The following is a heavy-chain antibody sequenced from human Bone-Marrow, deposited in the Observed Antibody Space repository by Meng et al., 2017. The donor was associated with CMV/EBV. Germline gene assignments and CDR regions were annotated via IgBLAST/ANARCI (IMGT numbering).Heavy chain of an antibody. CDR2: IYYSGST. CDR1: GGSISSSNYY. J-gene: IGHJ4*02. CDR3: ARGHPSSSGWYRDY. V-gene: IGHV4-39*07. D-gene: IGHD6-19*01. Sequence: GSLRLSCTVSGGSISSSNYYWGWIRQPPGKGLEWIGTIYYSGSTYYNPSLKSRVTISVDTSKNQFSLKLSSVTAADTAVYYCARGHPSSSGWYRDYWGQGTLVTVYS.